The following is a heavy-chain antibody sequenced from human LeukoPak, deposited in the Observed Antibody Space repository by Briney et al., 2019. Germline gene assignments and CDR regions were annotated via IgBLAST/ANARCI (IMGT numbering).Heavy chain of an antibody. V-gene: IGHV4-4*02. D-gene: IGHD3-22*01. CDR3: ARAQNYYDSSGFKGALDY. CDR1: GGFIRGSNW. J-gene: IGHJ4*02. CDR2: VYHGGNT. Sequence: SETLSLTCTVSGGFIRGSNWWAWVRQTPGKDLEWLGQVYHGGNTYYNPSLESRVTISVDTSRNQFSVEVKSVTAADTAVYYCARAQNYYDSSGFKGALDYWGQGILVTVSS.